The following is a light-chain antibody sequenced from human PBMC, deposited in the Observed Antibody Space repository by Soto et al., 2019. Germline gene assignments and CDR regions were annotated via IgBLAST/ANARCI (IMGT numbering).Light chain of an antibody. CDR3: AAWDDSLSGGV. CDR2: RNN. V-gene: IGLV1-47*01. Sequence: QSVLTQPPSASGTPGQRVTISCSGSSSNIGSNYVYWYQQLPGTAPTLLIYRNNQRPSGVPDRFSGSKSGTSASLAISGLRSEDEADYYCAAWDDSLSGGVFGGGTQLTVL. CDR1: SSNIGSNY. J-gene: IGLJ3*02.